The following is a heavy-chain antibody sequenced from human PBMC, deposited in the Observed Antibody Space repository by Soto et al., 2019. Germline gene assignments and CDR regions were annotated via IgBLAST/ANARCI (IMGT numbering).Heavy chain of an antibody. CDR3: ARDGGIDSSGYYLLDY. J-gene: IGHJ4*02. D-gene: IGHD3-22*01. CDR1: VGSISSYY. Sequence: SETLSLTCTVSVGSISSYYWSWIRQPPGKGLEWIGYIYYSGSTNYNPSLKSRVTISVDTSKNQFSLKLSSVTAADTAVYYCARDGGIDSSGYYLLDYWGQGTLVTVSS. CDR2: IYYSGST. V-gene: IGHV4-59*01.